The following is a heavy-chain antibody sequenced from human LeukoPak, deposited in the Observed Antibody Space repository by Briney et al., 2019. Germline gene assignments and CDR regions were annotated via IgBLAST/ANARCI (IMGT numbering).Heavy chain of an antibody. D-gene: IGHD3-3*01. CDR3: AKDFVSLEFFTEAAFDY. CDR1: GFTFSDYG. V-gene: IGHV3-30*02. CDR2: IRYDGSNK. Sequence: SGGSLRLSCATSGFTFSDYGMNWVRQAPGKGLEWVAFIRYDGSNKYYADSVKGRFTISRDNSKNTLYLQMNSLRAEDTAVYFCAKDFVSLEFFTEAAFDYWGQGTLVTVSS. J-gene: IGHJ4*02.